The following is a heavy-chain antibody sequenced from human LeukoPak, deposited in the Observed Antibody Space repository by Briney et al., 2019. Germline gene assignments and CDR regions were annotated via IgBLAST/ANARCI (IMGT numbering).Heavy chain of an antibody. J-gene: IGHJ4*02. V-gene: IGHV4-59*08. CDR2: IYYSGST. D-gene: IGHD3-10*01. Sequence: PSETLSLTCTVSGDSISNYYWSWIRQPPGKGLEWIGYIYYSGSTNYNPSLKSRVTISVDTSKNQFSLKLSSVTAADTAVYYCARHFRPVSSAKYYFDYWGQGTLVAVSS. CDR1: GDSISNYY. CDR3: ARHFRPVSSAKYYFDY.